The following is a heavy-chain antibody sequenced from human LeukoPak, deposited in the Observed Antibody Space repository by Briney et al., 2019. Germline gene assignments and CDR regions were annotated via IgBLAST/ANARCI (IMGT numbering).Heavy chain of an antibody. CDR2: ISSSGSTI. D-gene: IGHD3-10*02. J-gene: IGHJ6*04. CDR1: GFTFSRHT. V-gene: IGHV3-48*04. CDR3: AELGITMIGGV. Sequence: HSGGSLRLSCVGSGFTFSRHTMNWVRQAPGKGLEWVSYISSSGSTIYYADSVKGRFTISRDNAKNSLYLQMNSLRAEDTAVYYCAELGITMIGGVWGKGTTVTISS.